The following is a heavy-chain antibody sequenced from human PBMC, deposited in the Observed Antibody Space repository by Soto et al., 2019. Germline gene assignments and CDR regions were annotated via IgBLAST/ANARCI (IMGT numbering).Heavy chain of an antibody. CDR1: GFTFSSYS. V-gene: IGHV3-48*02. CDR3: ARVPSWFAP. J-gene: IGHJ5*02. Sequence: GGSLRLSCAASGFTFSSYSMTWVRQAPGKGLEWVAYSSGSSSSTYYADSVKGRFTISRDNAQNSLYLQMNSLRDEDTAVYYCARVPSWFAPWGQGTLVTVSS. CDR2: SSGSSSST.